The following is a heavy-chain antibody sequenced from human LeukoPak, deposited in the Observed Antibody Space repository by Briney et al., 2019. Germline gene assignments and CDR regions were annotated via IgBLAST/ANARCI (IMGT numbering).Heavy chain of an antibody. J-gene: IGHJ3*02. CDR1: GFTFSSYE. CDR2: ISSSGSTI. CDR3: ARTLGYCSSTSCSDAFDI. D-gene: IGHD2-2*01. V-gene: IGHV3-48*03. Sequence: GGSLRLSCAASGFTFSSYEMNWVRQVPGKGLEWVSYISSSGSTIYYADSVKGRFTISRDNAKNSLYLQMNSLRAEDTAVYYCARTLGYCSSTSCSDAFDIWGQGTMVTVSS.